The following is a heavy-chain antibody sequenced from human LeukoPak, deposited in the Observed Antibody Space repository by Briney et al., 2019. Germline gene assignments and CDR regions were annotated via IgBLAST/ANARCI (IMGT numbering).Heavy chain of an antibody. J-gene: IGHJ4*02. D-gene: IGHD5-12*01. V-gene: IGHV3-33*01. Sequence: PGGSLRLSCAASGFTFSSYGMHWVRQAPGKGLEWVAVIWYDGSNKYYADSVKGRFTISRDNSKNTLYLQMNSLRAEVTAVYYCAVEMATSNFDYWGQGSLVTVSS. CDR1: GFTFSSYG. CDR2: IWYDGSNK. CDR3: AVEMATSNFDY.